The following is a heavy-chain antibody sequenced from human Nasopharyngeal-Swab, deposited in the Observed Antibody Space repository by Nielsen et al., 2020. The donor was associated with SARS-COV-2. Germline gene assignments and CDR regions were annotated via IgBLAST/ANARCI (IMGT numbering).Heavy chain of an antibody. CDR3: ARGPYYDFWSGYSSYYYMDV. Sequence: ASVKVSCKASGYTFTGYYMHWVRRAPGQGLEWMGWINPNSGGTNYAQKFQGWVTMTRDTSISTAYMELSRLRSDDTAVYYCARGPYYDFWSGYSSYYYMDVWGKGTTVTVSS. V-gene: IGHV1-2*04. J-gene: IGHJ6*03. D-gene: IGHD3-3*01. CDR1: GYTFTGYY. CDR2: INPNSGGT.